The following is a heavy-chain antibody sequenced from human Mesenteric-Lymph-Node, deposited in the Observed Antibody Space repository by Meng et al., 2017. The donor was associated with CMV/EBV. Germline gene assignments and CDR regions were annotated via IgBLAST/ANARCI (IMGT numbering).Heavy chain of an antibody. Sequence: SLKISCAASGFTFDDYAMYWVRQAPGKGLEWVSGISGNSGRIGYADSVKGRFTISRDNAKNSLYLQMSSLRAEDTAFYYCAKSYSYAENYFDYWGQGTLVTVSS. CDR1: GFTFDDYA. J-gene: IGHJ4*02. V-gene: IGHV3-9*01. D-gene: IGHD5-18*01. CDR2: ISGNSGRI. CDR3: AKSYSYAENYFDY.